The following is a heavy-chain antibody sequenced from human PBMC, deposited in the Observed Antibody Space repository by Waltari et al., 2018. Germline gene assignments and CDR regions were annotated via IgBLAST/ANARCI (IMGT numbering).Heavy chain of an antibody. V-gene: IGHV3-74*01. J-gene: IGHJ3*01. Sequence: VQLVESGGGLVQPGGSLRVSCTASGFTFSSSWMLWVRQVPGKGLVWVSRINSDGSGTSYADSAKGRFTISRDNAKNTLFLQMNSLRGEDTAVYYCASGNSHAFDLWGQGTMVTVSS. CDR1: GFTFSSSW. CDR2: INSDGSGT. CDR3: ASGNSHAFDL. D-gene: IGHD1-7*01.